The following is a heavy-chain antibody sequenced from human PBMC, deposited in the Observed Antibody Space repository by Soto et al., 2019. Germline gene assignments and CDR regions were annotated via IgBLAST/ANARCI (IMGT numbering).Heavy chain of an antibody. CDR2: IYYSGST. J-gene: IGHJ4*02. D-gene: IGHD6-13*01. Sequence: SETVSLTCTVSGGSISSYYWSWIRQPPGKGLEWIGYIYYSGSTNYNPSLKSRVTISVDTSKNQFSLKLSSVTAADTAVYYCARLSSPYWGQGTLVTVSS. V-gene: IGHV4-59*08. CDR3: ARLSSPY. CDR1: GGSISSYY.